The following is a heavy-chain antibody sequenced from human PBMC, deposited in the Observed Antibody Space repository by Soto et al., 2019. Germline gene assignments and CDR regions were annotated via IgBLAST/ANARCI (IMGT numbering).Heavy chain of an antibody. J-gene: IGHJ6*02. CDR2: ISSSSSYI. Sequence: PGGSLRLSCAASGFTFSSYSMNWVRQAPGKGLEWVSSISSSSSYIYYADSVKGRFTISRDNAKNSLYLQMNSLRAEDMAVYYCARGYDSGDYYYYGMDFWGQGPTVTVSS. CDR3: ARGYDSGDYYYYGMDF. CDR1: GFTFSSYS. V-gene: IGHV3-21*01. D-gene: IGHD5-12*01.